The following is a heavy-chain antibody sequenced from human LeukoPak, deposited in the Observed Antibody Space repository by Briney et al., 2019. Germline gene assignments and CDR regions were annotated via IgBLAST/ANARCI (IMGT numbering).Heavy chain of an antibody. V-gene: IGHV3-7*01. Sequence: PGGSLRLSCAASGVIISSYAMSWIRQAPGKGLEWVANIKQDGSEKYYVDSVKGRFSISRDNAKNSLYLQMNSLRAEDTAVYYCAREVSGWYYFDYWGQGTLVTVSS. J-gene: IGHJ4*02. CDR3: AREVSGWYYFDY. CDR2: IKQDGSEK. CDR1: GVIISSYA. D-gene: IGHD6-19*01.